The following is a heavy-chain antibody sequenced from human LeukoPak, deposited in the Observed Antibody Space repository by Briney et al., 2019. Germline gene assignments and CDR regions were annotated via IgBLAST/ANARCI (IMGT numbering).Heavy chain of an antibody. CDR3: ARRKDGVDV. V-gene: IGHV5-51*01. CDR2: IYPGDSDT. J-gene: IGHJ6*02. CDR1: GYSFTSYW. Sequence: GESLKISCKGSGYSFTSYWIAWVRQMPGKGVEWMGIIYPGDSDTKYSPSFKGLLTISADKSFSTAYLQWSSLKASDTATYYCARRKDGVDVWGQGTTVRGSS.